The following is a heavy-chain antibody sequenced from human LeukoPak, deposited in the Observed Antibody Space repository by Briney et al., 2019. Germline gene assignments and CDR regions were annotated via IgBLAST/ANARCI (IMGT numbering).Heavy chain of an antibody. CDR1: VGTVSSYA. CDR3: ARGLYCGGDCYYYFDY. V-gene: IGHV1-69*01. J-gene: IGHJ4*02. Sequence: SVKVSRKASVGTVSSYAISGVRQAPAQGREWMGGLIPIFGTANYAHKFQGRVKITSEESPSTAYMELSSLRSEDTAVYYCARGLYCGGDCYYYFDYWGQGTLVTVSS. CDR2: LIPIFGTA. D-gene: IGHD2-21*01.